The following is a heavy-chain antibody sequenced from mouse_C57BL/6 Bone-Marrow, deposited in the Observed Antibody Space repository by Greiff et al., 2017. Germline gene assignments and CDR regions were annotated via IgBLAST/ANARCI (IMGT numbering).Heavy chain of an antibody. CDR1: GYTFTRYT. D-gene: IGHD6-1*01. J-gene: IGHJ2*01. Sequence: VKLLQSGAELARPGASVKMSCKASGYTFTRYTMHWVKQRPGQGLEWIGYIYPSSGYTKYNQKFKDKATLTADKSSSTAYMPLTSLTSEDSGVYYCARPAQSNYFDYWGKGTTLTVAS. CDR3: ARPAQSNYFDY. CDR2: IYPSSGYT. V-gene: IGHV1-4*01.